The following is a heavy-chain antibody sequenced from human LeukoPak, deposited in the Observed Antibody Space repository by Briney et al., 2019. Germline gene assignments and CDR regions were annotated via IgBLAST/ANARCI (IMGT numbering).Heavy chain of an antibody. V-gene: IGHV1-2*02. D-gene: IGHD3-16*01. J-gene: IGHJ4*02. Sequence: GASVKVSCKASEYTFTGYYMHWVRQAPGQGLEWMGWINPNSGGTNYAQKFQGRVTMTRDTSISTAYMELSRLRSDDTAVYYCARVQGDGYYFDYWGQGTLVTVSS. CDR1: EYTFTGYY. CDR3: ARVQGDGYYFDY. CDR2: INPNSGGT.